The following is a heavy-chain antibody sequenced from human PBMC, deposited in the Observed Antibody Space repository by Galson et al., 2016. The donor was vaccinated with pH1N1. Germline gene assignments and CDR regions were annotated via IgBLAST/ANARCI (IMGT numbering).Heavy chain of an antibody. V-gene: IGHV3-9*01. Sequence: LSCAASGFTFDDYAMHWVRQAPGKGLEWVSGISWNSGSIGYADSVKGRFTISRDNAKNSLYLQMNSLRAEDTALYYCAKADGYYSGYFDYWGQGTLVTVSS. CDR3: AKADGYYSGYFDY. CDR2: ISWNSGSI. J-gene: IGHJ4*02. D-gene: IGHD3-3*01. CDR1: GFTFDDYA.